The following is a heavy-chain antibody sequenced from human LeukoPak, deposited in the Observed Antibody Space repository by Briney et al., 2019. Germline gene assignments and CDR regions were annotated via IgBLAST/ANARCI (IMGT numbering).Heavy chain of an antibody. CDR3: ARLADDTSCSDY. CDR2: IYPGDSDT. Sequence: GESLKISCKGSGYSFTSYWIGWVRQMPGKGLEWMGIIYPGDSDTRYSPSFQGQVTISSDKSITTAYLQWRSLKASDTAMYYCARLADDTSCSDYWGQGTLVTVSS. D-gene: IGHD2-2*01. CDR1: GYSFTSYW. V-gene: IGHV5-51*01. J-gene: IGHJ4*02.